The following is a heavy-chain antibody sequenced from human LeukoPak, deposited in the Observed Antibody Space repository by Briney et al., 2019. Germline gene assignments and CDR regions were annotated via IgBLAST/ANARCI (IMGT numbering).Heavy chain of an antibody. CDR1: VGSISISHYF. V-gene: IGHV4-39*01. D-gene: IGHD5-12*01. Sequence: AETLSLPCTVSVGSISISHYFWRWIRQPPAKVLDSFGSIYYSGRPYYNPSLKSQLTLCLHTSKNQFSLKLSSVTAADTAVSYCARHAYSGYEVNWFDPWGQGTLVTVSS. J-gene: IGHJ5*02. CDR3: ARHAYSGYEVNWFDP. CDR2: IYYSGRP.